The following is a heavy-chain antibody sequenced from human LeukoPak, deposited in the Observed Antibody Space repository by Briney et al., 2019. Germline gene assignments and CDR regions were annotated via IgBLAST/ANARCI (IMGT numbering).Heavy chain of an antibody. D-gene: IGHD3-10*01. CDR2: ISGSGGST. CDR3: AKDRYYGSGSYPGYYFDY. CDR1: GFTFSSYA. Sequence: PGGSLRLSCAASGFTFSSYAMSWVRQAPGKGLEWVSAISGSGGSTYYADSVKGRFTISRDNSKNTLYLQMNSLRVEDTAVYYCAKDRYYGSGSYPGYYFDYWGQGTLVTVSS. J-gene: IGHJ4*02. V-gene: IGHV3-23*01.